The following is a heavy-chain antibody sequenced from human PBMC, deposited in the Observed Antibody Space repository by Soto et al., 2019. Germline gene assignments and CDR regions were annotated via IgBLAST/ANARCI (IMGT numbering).Heavy chain of an antibody. CDR3: ASRDPGTSVDY. V-gene: IGHV4-4*02. CDR1: GGSFTSNNW. D-gene: IGHD1-7*01. J-gene: IGHJ4*02. Sequence: QVQLQESGPGLVKPSGTLSLTCAVSGGSFTSNNWWTWVRQPPGQGLEWIGESYRTGSTNYNPSLKSRVTISLDKSENQFTLTVTSLTAADTAVYYCASRDPGTSVDYWGQGTLVTVSS. CDR2: SYRTGST.